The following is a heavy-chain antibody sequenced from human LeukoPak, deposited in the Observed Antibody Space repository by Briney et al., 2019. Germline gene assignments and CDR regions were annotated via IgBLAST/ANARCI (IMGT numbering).Heavy chain of an antibody. CDR3: ARDFRPLNWGPSYYFDY. CDR2: ISAYNGNT. CDR1: GYTFTSYG. Sequence: ASVKVSCKASGYTFTSYGISWVRQAPGQGLEWMGWISAYNGNTNYAQKLQGRVTMTTDTSTSTAYMELRSLRSDDTAVYYCARDFRPLNWGPSYYFDYWGQGTLVTVSS. J-gene: IGHJ4*02. V-gene: IGHV1-18*01. D-gene: IGHD7-27*01.